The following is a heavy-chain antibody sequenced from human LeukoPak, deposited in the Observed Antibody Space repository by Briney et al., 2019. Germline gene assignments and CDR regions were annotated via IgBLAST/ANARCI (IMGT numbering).Heavy chain of an antibody. Sequence: PSETLSLTCAVYGGSFSGYYWSWIRQPPGKGLEWIGEINHSGSTNYNPSLKSRVTIPVDTSKNQFSLKLSSVTAADTAVYYCARVDFEFDPWGQGTLVTVSS. CDR1: GGSFSGYY. CDR3: ARVDFEFDP. CDR2: INHSGST. J-gene: IGHJ5*02. D-gene: IGHD3-9*01. V-gene: IGHV4-34*01.